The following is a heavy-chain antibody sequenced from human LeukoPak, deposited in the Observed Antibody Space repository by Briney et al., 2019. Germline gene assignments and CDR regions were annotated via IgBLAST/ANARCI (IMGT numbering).Heavy chain of an antibody. J-gene: IGHJ4*02. CDR2: ISSSSSTI. D-gene: IGHD1/OR15-1a*01. Sequence: GGSLRLSCAASGFTFSSYSMNCVPQAPGKGLVGGSYISSSSSTIYYADSVKGRFTISRDNSKNTLYLQMNSLRAEDTAVYYCATLDEQTIGDYWGQGTLVTVSS. V-gene: IGHV3-48*01. CDR3: ATLDEQTIGDY. CDR1: GFTFSSYS.